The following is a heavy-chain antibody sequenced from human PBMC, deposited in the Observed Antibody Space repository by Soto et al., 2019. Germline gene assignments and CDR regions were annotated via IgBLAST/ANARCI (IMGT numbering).Heavy chain of an antibody. CDR3: ARGRRGGPAAILGAFDI. CDR2: INHSGST. CDR1: GGSFSGYS. D-gene: IGHD2-2*02. Sequence: QVQLQQWGAGLLKPSETLSLTCAVYGGSFSGYSWSWIRQPPGKGLEWIGEINHSGSTKYNPSVKSRITISVDTSKNHFSLKLSSVTAADTAAYYCARGRRGGPAAILGAFDIWGQGTMVTVSS. V-gene: IGHV4-34*02. J-gene: IGHJ3*02.